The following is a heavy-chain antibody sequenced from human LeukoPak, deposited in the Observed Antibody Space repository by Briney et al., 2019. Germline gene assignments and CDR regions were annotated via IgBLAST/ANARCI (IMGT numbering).Heavy chain of an antibody. CDR1: GVSFSGYY. V-gene: IGHV4-34*01. CDR3: ARRGGIAVASAPRTAVAYWFDP. D-gene: IGHD6-19*01. Sequence: ETLSLXCAVYGVSFSGYYWSWIRQPPGKGLEWIGEINHSGSTNYNPSLKSRVTISVDTSKNQFSLKLSSVTAADTAVYYCARRGGIAVASAPRTAVAYWFDPWGQGTLVTVSS. J-gene: IGHJ5*02. CDR2: INHSGST.